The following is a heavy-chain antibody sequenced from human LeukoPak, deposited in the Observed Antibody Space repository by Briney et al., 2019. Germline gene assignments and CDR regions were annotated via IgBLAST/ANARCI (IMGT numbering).Heavy chain of an antibody. V-gene: IGHV3-9*01. CDR2: IRWDSGSI. Sequence: GGSLRLSCAASGFTFDDYAMHWVRQAPGKGLEWVSGIRWDSGSIGYADSVKGRFTISRDNAKNSLYLQMNSLIAEDTALYYFAQSSAGSYDPFDICRQATMVTVSS. D-gene: IGHD3-10*01. J-gene: IGHJ3*02. CDR3: AQSSAGSYDPFDI. CDR1: GFTFDDYA.